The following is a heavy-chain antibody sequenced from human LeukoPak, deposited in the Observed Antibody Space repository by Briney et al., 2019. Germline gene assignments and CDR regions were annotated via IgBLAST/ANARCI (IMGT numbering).Heavy chain of an antibody. CDR2: ISGNGATF. CDR1: GFTFSNYE. CDR3: AREGRYCSSTSCYDWFDP. Sequence: GGSLRLSCAASGFTFSNYEMNWVRQAPGKGLEWVSYISGNGATFYYADPVKGRFTISRDNAKSSLYLQMNSLRAEDTAVYYCAREGRYCSSTSCYDWFDPWGQGTLVTVSS. J-gene: IGHJ5*02. D-gene: IGHD2-2*01. V-gene: IGHV3-48*03.